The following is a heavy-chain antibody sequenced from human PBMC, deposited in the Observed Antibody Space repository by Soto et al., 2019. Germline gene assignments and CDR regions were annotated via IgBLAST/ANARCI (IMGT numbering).Heavy chain of an antibody. J-gene: IGHJ4*02. CDR2: MNPDSGHA. CDR1: GYTFTNSD. D-gene: IGHD2-15*01. Sequence: HVQLVQSGAEVKKPGASVKVSCKASGYTFTNSDINWVRQAPGQGLEWMGWMNPDSGHAAYAQKFQGRVTLTTSTSPSTVHMEMRSLGSEDTDVYYCARRHQSSGGICYYGLDNWGQGTLVTVS. V-gene: IGHV1-8*01. CDR3: ARRHQSSGGICYYGLDN.